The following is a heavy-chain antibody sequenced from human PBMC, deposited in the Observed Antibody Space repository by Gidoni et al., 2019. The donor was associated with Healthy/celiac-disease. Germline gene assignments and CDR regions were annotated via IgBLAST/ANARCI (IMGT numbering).Heavy chain of an antibody. D-gene: IGHD4-17*01. CDR3: ARSLVAFSWDYGAFDI. J-gene: IGHJ3*02. V-gene: IGHV3-30*04. CDR1: GFPFSSYA. Sequence: QVQLVESGVGVVQPGRSMRLSCAASGFPFSSYALPWVRQAPGKGGGWVAVISYDGSNKYYADSVKCRFTISRYNSKNTLYLQMNSLGAEDTAVYYCARSLVAFSWDYGAFDIWGQGTMVTVSS. CDR2: ISYDGSNK.